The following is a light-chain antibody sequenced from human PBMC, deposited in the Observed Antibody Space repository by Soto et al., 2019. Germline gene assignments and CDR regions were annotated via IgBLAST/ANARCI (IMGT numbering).Light chain of an antibody. V-gene: IGKV1-5*03. CDR2: KAS. CDR3: QQYNSYSPLT. J-gene: IGKJ4*01. CDR1: QSISSW. Sequence: DIQMTPSPSTLSASVVDRVTITCRASQSISSWLAWYQQKPGKAPKLLIYKASGLESGVPSRFSGSGSGTDFTRTISSLQPDDFATYYCQQYNSYSPLTVGGGTKVDIK.